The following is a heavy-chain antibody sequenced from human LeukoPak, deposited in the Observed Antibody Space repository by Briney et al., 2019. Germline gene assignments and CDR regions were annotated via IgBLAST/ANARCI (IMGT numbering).Heavy chain of an antibody. V-gene: IGHV4-59*11. J-gene: IGHJ4*02. CDR1: GGTTTSHY. Sequence: PSGTPSLTCTVSGGTTTSHYWHWIRQPPGEGLEWIGYIYYSGSTSYNPSLKSRATITIAMSKTQFSLRLNSVTAADTALYFCAREEQSVGPYFDYWGQGILVTVSS. CDR3: AREEQSVGPYFDY. D-gene: IGHD3-10*01. CDR2: IYYSGST.